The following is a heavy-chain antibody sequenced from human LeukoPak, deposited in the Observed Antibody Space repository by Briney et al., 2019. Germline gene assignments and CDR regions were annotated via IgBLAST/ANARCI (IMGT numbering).Heavy chain of an antibody. V-gene: IGHV3-48*04. D-gene: IGHD3-22*01. Sequence: GGSLRLSCAASGFTFRNYSMHWVRQAPGKGLEWISYITNGSDIRHYAGSVEGRFTVSRDNAKNTLNLQMNSLRAEDTAVYYCARDLGQYYDTSDNWFDPWGQGTLVTVSS. CDR3: ARDLGQYYDTSDNWFDP. CDR2: ITNGSDIR. J-gene: IGHJ5*02. CDR1: GFTFRNYS.